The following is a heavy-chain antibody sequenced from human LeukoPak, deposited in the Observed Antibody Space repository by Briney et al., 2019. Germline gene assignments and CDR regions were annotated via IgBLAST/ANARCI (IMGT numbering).Heavy chain of an antibody. CDR1: GFTFSSYA. D-gene: IGHD3-22*01. CDR2: ISGSGGST. V-gene: IGHV3-23*01. Sequence: GGSLRLSWAASGFTFSSYAISWVRQAPGKGLELVSAISGSGGSTSYAASVKGRFIISRENSKNTLYLQMNSLRAEDTAVYYCARGAQWLGVIDPWGQGTLVTVSS. J-gene: IGHJ5*02. CDR3: ARGAQWLGVIDP.